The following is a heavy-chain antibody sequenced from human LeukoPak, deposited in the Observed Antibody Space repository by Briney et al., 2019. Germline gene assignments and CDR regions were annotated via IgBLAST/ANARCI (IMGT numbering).Heavy chain of an antibody. CDR1: GGTFSSYA. CDR2: IIPIFGTA. V-gene: IGHV1-69*06. CDR3: ARSYYYDSSGYYYSDFY. Sequence: SVKVSCKASGGTFSSYAISWVRQAPGQGLEWMGGIIPIFGTANYAQKFQGRVTITADKSTSTAYMELSSLRSEDTAVYYCARSYYYDSSGYYYSDFYWGQGTLVTVSS. D-gene: IGHD3-22*01. J-gene: IGHJ4*02.